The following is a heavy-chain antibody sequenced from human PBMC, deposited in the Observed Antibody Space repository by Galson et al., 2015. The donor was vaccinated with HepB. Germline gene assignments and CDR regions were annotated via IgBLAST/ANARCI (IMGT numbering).Heavy chain of an antibody. J-gene: IGHJ3*02. CDR1: GGTFSSYT. CDR3: ASYYGGNGGAFEI. CDR2: IIPILGIA. V-gene: IGHV1-69*02. D-gene: IGHD4-23*01. Sequence: SVKVSCKASGGTFSSYTISWVRQAPGQGLEWMGRIIPILGIAHYAQKFQGRVTITADKSTSTAYMELSSLRSEDTAVYYCASYYGGNGGAFEIWGQGTMVTVSS.